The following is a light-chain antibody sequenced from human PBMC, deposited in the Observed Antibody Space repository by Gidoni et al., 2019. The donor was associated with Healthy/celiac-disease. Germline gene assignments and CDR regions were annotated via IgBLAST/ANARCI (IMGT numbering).Light chain of an antibody. CDR3: MQALQTPLT. CDR2: LGS. J-gene: IGKJ4*01. V-gene: IGKV2-28*01. CDR1: QSLLHSNGYNY. Sequence: DIVMTQSPLSLPVTPGEPASISCRSSQSLLHSNGYNYLDWYLQKPGQSPQLLIYLGSSRASGVPDRFSGSGSGTDFTQRISRVEAEDVGVYYCMQALQTPLTFGGGTQVEIK.